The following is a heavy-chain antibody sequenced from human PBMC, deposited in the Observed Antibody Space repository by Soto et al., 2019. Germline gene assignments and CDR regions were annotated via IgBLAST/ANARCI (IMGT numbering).Heavy chain of an antibody. D-gene: IGHD2-2*03. CDR2: IRSKANSYAT. V-gene: IGHV3-73*01. Sequence: GGSLRLSCAASGVTFSGSAMHGVRQASGKGLEWVGRIRSKANSYATAYAASVKGRFTISRDDSKNTAYLQMNSLKTEDTAVYYCTSGYCISTSCQTDYWGQGTLVTVSS. J-gene: IGHJ4*02. CDR1: GVTFSGSA. CDR3: TSGYCISTSCQTDY.